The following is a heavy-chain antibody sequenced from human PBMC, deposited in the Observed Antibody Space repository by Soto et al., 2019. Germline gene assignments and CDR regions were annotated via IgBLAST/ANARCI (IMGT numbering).Heavy chain of an antibody. Sequence: EVQLVESGGGLVQPGGSLRLSCAASGFTFSSYWMSWVRQAPGKGLVWVANINQDGSEKYYVDSVKGRFTISRENAKNSLYVQMTSLRVEDTAVYYCARDTYFDDSSGYFDYWGQGTLVTVSS. CDR3: ARDTYFDDSSGYFDY. J-gene: IGHJ4*02. CDR1: GFTFSSYW. D-gene: IGHD3-22*01. V-gene: IGHV3-7*01. CDR2: INQDGSEK.